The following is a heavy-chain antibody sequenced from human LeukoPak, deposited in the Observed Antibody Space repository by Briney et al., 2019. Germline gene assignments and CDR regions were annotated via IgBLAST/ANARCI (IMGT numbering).Heavy chain of an antibody. CDR2: IKQDGSEK. D-gene: IGHD4-23*01. V-gene: IGHV3-7*01. Sequence: GGSLRLSCAASGFTLSSYWMSWVRQAPGKGLEWVANIKQDGSEKCYVDSVKGRFTISRDNAKNSLYLQMNSLRAEDTAVYYCARDYGGSSPFDYWGQGTLVTVSS. CDR1: GFTLSSYW. CDR3: ARDYGGSSPFDY. J-gene: IGHJ4*02.